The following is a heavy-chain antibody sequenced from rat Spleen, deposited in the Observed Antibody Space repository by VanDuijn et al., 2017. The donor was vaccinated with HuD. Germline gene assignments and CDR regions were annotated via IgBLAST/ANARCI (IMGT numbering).Heavy chain of an antibody. D-gene: IGHD2-7*01. V-gene: IGHV5-31*01. CDR2: ITNTGGST. Sequence: EVQLVESGGGLVQPGRSLKLSCVASGFTFNNYWMTWIRQAPGKGLEWVASITNTGGSTYYPDSVKGRFTFSRDNAENTVYLQMDSLGSEDTATYYCATAGSRISRFAYWGQGTLVTVSS. CDR3: ATAGSRISRFAY. CDR1: GFTFNNYW. J-gene: IGHJ3*01.